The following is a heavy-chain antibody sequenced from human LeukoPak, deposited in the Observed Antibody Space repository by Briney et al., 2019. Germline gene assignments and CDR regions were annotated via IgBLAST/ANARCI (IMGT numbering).Heavy chain of an antibody. CDR3: ARIESPYHGGNSYGFDY. Sequence: GSSVKVSCKASGGTFSSYAISWVRQAPGQGLEWMGGIIPIFGTANYAQKFQGRVTITTDESTSTVYMELSSLRSEDTAVYYCARIESPYHGGNSYGFDYWGQGTLVTVSS. D-gene: IGHD4-23*01. V-gene: IGHV1-69*05. J-gene: IGHJ4*02. CDR1: GGTFSSYA. CDR2: IIPIFGTA.